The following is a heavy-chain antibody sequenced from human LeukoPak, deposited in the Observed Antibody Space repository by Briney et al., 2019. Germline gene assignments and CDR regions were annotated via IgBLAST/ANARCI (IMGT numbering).Heavy chain of an antibody. D-gene: IGHD3-9*01. CDR3: ARGYFDYGTYFDY. Sequence: GGSLRLSCAASGFNFRMFAMSWVRQAPGKGLRWVSTLSGSGANTFYADPVKGRFTITRDNSKNTLFLQMNSLRAEDTALYYCARGYFDYGTYFDYWGQGTLVTVSS. V-gene: IGHV3-23*01. CDR1: GFNFRMFA. CDR2: LSGSGANT. J-gene: IGHJ4*02.